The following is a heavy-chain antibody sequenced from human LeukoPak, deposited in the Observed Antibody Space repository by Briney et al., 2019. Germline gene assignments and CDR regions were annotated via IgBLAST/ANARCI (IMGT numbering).Heavy chain of an antibody. Sequence: GASGKVSCKDSGGTFSSYAISWVRQAPGQGLEWMGGIIPIFGTANYAQKFQGRVTITADESTSTAYMELSSLRSEDTAVYYCARAHGEAASCDYWGQGTLVTVSS. CDR2: IIPIFGTA. D-gene: IGHD4-17*01. J-gene: IGHJ4*02. CDR3: ARAHGEAASCDY. CDR1: GGTFSSYA. V-gene: IGHV1-69*13.